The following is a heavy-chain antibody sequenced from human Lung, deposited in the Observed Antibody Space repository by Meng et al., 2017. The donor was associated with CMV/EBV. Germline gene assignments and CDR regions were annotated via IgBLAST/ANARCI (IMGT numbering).Heavy chain of an antibody. Sequence: GESLKISCAASGFTFSDYYMSWIRQAPGKGLEWVSYISSSGSTIYYADSVKGRFTISRDNAKNSLYLQMNSLRAEDTAVYYCARARRVAGDYFDYWGYGKXVPGSS. J-gene: IGHJ4*01. CDR1: GFTFSDYY. V-gene: IGHV3-11*01. CDR3: ARARRVAGDYFDY. D-gene: IGHD3-3*01. CDR2: ISSSGSTI.